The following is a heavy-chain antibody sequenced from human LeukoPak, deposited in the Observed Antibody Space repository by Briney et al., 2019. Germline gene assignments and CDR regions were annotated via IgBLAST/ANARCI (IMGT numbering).Heavy chain of an antibody. CDR2: ISYDGSNK. CDR1: GFTFSSYG. V-gene: IGHV3-30*03. CDR3: ARDYVPHFDS. Sequence: GRSLRLSCAASGFTFSSYGMHWVRQAPGKGLKWVAVISYDGSNKYYADSVKGRFTISRDNSKNTLYLQMNSPRAEDTAVYYCARDYVPHFDSWGGGKVVTVS. D-gene: IGHD3-10*02. J-gene: IGHJ5*01.